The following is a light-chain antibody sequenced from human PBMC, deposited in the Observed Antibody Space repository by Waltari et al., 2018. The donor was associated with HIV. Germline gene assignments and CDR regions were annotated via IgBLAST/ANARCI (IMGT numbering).Light chain of an antibody. CDR1: RSDVGGYHY. Sequence: QSALTQPASVSGSPGQSITICCTGTRSDVGGYHYVSWYQQHPGKAPKLLIYEVSHRPSGVSNRFSGFKSANTASLTISGLQAEDEAYYYCSSYTNINTWVFGGGTNLAVL. V-gene: IGLV2-14*01. J-gene: IGLJ3*02. CDR3: SSYTNINTWV. CDR2: EVS.